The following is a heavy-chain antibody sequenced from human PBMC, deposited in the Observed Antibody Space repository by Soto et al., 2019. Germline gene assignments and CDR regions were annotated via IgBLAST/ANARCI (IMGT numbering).Heavy chain of an antibody. J-gene: IGHJ3*01. V-gene: IGHV3-9*01. CDR2: ISWNSGRI. CDR3: AKDLGCSGGRCPPADV. D-gene: IGHD2-15*01. CDR1: GFTFDDYA. Sequence: EVHLVESGGDWVQPGRSLRLACVVSGFTFDDYAMHWVRQAPGKGLEWVSGISWNSGRIDYADSVKGRFIISRDNGKNSMYLQMNSLRPEDTALYYCAKDLGCSGGRCPPADVWGLWTMVTVSS.